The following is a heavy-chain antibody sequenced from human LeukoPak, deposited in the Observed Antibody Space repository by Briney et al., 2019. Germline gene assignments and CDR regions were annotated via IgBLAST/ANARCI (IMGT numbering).Heavy chain of an antibody. CDR2: IYYSGGI. CDR3: ARKTTAGPTKAAFDI. D-gene: IGHD2-21*02. J-gene: IGHJ3*02. V-gene: IGHV4-28*05. CDR1: GYSISTSNY. Sequence: PSDTLSLTCYVSGYSISTSNYWAWIRQPPGRGLEWIGHIYYSGGIYYNPSLKSRVTMSVDTSRNQFSLKLSSVTAVDTAVYYCARKTTAGPTKAAFDIWGQGTMVAVST.